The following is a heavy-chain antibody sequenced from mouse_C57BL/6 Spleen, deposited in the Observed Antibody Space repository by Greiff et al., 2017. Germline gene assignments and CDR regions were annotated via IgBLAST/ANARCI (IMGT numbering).Heavy chain of an antibody. J-gene: IGHJ2*01. CDR1: GFNFTDYY. Sequence: VQLQQPGAELVRPGASVKLSCTASGFNFTDYYMHWVKQRPEQGLEWIGGIDPEDGDTEYTPKFQGKATMTADTSSNTAYLQLSSLTSEDTAVYYCTTDYDNFYFGGWGQGTTLTVSS. CDR2: IDPEDGDT. V-gene: IGHV14-1*01. D-gene: IGHD2-1*01. CDR3: TTDYDNFYFGG.